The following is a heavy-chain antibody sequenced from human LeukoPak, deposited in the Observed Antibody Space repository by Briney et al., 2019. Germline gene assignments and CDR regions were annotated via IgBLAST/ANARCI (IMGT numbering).Heavy chain of an antibody. Sequence: SVKVSCKASGGTFSSYAISWVRQAPGQGLEWMGGIIPIFGTANYAQKFQGRVTITADESTSTAYMELSSLRSEDTAVYYCARHSDIVVVPAAFDYWGQGTLVSVSS. V-gene: IGHV1-69*01. CDR1: GGTFSSYA. CDR2: IIPIFGTA. J-gene: IGHJ4*02. CDR3: ARHSDIVVVPAAFDY. D-gene: IGHD2-2*01.